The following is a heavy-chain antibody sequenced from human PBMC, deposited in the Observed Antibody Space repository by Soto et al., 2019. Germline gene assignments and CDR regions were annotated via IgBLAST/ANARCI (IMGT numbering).Heavy chain of an antibody. J-gene: IGHJ6*03. CDR1: GGSISSYY. V-gene: IGHV4-59*08. CDR3: ARLYAGRAPYYYYYMDV. D-gene: IGHD3-10*01. Sequence: SETLSLTCTVSGGSISSYYWSWIRQPPGKGLEWIGYIYYSGSTNYNPSLKSRVTISVDTSKNQFSLKLSSVTAADTAVYYCARLYAGRAPYYYYYMDVWGKGNKVTV. CDR2: IYYSGST.